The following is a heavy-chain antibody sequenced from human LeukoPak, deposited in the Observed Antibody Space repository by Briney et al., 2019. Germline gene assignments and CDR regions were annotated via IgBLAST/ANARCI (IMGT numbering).Heavy chain of an antibody. CDR3: ARVGFGELYSPFDY. D-gene: IGHD3-10*01. J-gene: IGHJ4*02. CDR2: IYYSGST. CDR1: GGSISSYY. V-gene: IGHV4-59*01. Sequence: SETLSLPCTVSGGSISSYYWSWIRQPPGKGLEWIGYIYYSGSTNYNPSLKSRVTISVDTSKNQFSLKLSSVTAADTAVYYCARVGFGELYSPFDYWGQGTLVTVSS.